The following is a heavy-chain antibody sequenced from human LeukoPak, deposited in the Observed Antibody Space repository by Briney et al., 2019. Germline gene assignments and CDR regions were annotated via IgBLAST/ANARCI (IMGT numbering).Heavy chain of an antibody. CDR3: ATDIAATGDY. CDR1: GFTFSSYA. J-gene: IGHJ4*02. CDR2: IYSGGST. Sequence: GGSLRLSCAASGFTFSSYAMSWVRQAPGKGLEWVSVIYSGGSTYYADSVKGRFTISRDNSKNTLYLQMNSLRAEDTAVYYCATDIAATGDYWGQGTLVTVSS. D-gene: IGHD5-12*01. V-gene: IGHV3-53*01.